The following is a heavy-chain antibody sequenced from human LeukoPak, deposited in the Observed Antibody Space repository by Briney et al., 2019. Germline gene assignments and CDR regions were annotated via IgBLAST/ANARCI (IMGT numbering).Heavy chain of an antibody. D-gene: IGHD2-2*01. J-gene: IGHJ5*02. V-gene: IGHV1-2*02. CDR2: INPHSGGT. CDR3: ARAPCKYQLLCHRMRRWFDP. Sequence: ASVKVSCKASGYTFTGYYIHWVRQAPGQGLEWMGWINPHSGGTNYAQKFQGGVTMTRDTSITTAYMELSSLRSDDTAVYYCARAPCKYQLLCHRMRRWFDPWGQGTLVTVSS. CDR1: GYTFTGYY.